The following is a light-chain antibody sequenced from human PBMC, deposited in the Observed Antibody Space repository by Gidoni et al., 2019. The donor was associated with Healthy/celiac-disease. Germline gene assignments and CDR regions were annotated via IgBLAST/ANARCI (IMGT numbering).Light chain of an antibody. Sequence: DIQMTQSPSSLSASVGDRVTITCRASQSISGYLHWYQQKRGKAPNLLIHSASSLQSGVPSRFSGSGSGRDFTLTISSLQPEDSATYYCQQSSTMRPTFGGGTRVEI. V-gene: IGKV1-39*01. CDR2: SAS. CDR3: QQSSTMRPT. CDR1: QSISGY. J-gene: IGKJ4*01.